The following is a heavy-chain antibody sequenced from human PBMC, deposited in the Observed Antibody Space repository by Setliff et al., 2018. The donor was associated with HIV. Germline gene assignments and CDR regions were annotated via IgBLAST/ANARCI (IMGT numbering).Heavy chain of an antibody. CDR3: AHQELGYCSGGSCPPPHAFDV. Sequence: SGPTLVNPTQTLTLTCTFSGFSLSTSGVSVGWIRQPPGKALEWLALIYWDDDKHYSPSLKSRLTITKDTSKNQVVLTVTNMDPVDTATYFCAHQELGYCSGGSCPPPHAFDVWGQGTLVTVSS. CDR2: IYWDDDK. V-gene: IGHV2-5*02. J-gene: IGHJ3*01. D-gene: IGHD2-15*01. CDR1: GFSLSTSGVS.